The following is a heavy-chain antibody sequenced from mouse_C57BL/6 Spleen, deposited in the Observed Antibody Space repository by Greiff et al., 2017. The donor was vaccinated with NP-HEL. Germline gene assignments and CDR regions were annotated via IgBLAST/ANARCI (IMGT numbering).Heavy chain of an antibody. CDR3: ARAPSNYVGYYAMDY. D-gene: IGHD2-5*01. Sequence: QVQLKQPGAELVRPGSSVKLSCKASGYTFTSYWMDWVKQRPGQGLEWIGNIYPSDSETHYNQKFKDKATLTVDKSSSTAYMQLSSLTSEDSAVYYCARAPSNYVGYYAMDYWGQGTSVTVSS. CDR1: GYTFTSYW. V-gene: IGHV1-61*01. CDR2: IYPSDSET. J-gene: IGHJ4*01.